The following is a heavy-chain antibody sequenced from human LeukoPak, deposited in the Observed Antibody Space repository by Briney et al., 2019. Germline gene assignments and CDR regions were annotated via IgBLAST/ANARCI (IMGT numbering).Heavy chain of an antibody. CDR2: ISGSGGST. CDR1: GFTFSSYT. D-gene: IGHD6-19*01. Sequence: PGGSLRLSCAASGFTFSSYTIHWVRQAPGKGLEWASAISGSGGSTYYADSVKGRFTISRDNSKNTLYLQMNSLRAEDTAVYYCAKGGSSGWSPRWYYYYGMDVWGQGTTVTVSS. V-gene: IGHV3-23*01. CDR3: AKGGSSGWSPRWYYYYGMDV. J-gene: IGHJ6*02.